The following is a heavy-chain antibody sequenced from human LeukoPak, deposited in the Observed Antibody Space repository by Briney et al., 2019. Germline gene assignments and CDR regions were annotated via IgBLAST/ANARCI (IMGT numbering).Heavy chain of an antibody. CDR1: GGSISSYY. CDR3: ARVSYGSGSTTLDY. CDR2: IYTSGST. D-gene: IGHD3-10*01. Sequence: SDTLSLTCTVSGGSISSYYWSWIRKPAGKGLEWIGRIYTSGSTNYNPSLKSRVTMSVDTSKNQFSLKLSSVTAADTAVYYCARVSYGSGSTTLDYWGQGTLVTVSS. J-gene: IGHJ4*02. V-gene: IGHV4-4*07.